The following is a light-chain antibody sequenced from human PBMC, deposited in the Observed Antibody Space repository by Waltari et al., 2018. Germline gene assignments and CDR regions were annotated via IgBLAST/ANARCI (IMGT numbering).Light chain of an antibody. J-gene: IGLJ1*01. V-gene: IGLV2-23*02. CDR3: CSYVGLGTYV. CDR1: SSDVGNYTL. CDR2: EVT. Sequence: QSGLAQPASASGSPGQSITITCTGTSSDVGNYTLVSWYPQRPGKAPTLLIYEVTKRAPGTSDRFSAAKSGNTASLSISGLQAQEDEADYYCCSYVGLGTYVFGTGTKVTV.